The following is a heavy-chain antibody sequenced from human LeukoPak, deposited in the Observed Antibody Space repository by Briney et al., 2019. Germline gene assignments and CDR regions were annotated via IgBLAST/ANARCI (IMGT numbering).Heavy chain of an antibody. Sequence: GESLKISCNGSGYXFTSYWICWVRQMPGKGLEWMGIIYPGDSDTRYSPSFQGQVTISADKSISTAYLQWSSLKASDTAMYYCARSSIGRYYYGSGSYPPLDYWGQGTLVTVSS. CDR1: GYXFTSYW. CDR3: ARSSIGRYYYGSGSYPPLDY. D-gene: IGHD3-10*01. J-gene: IGHJ4*02. CDR2: IYPGDSDT. V-gene: IGHV5-51*01.